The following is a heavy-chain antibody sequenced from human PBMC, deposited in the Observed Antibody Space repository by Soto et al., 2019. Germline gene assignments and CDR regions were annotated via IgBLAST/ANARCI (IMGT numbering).Heavy chain of an antibody. V-gene: IGHV3-23*01. CDR2: ITTSGGNA. J-gene: IGHJ6*03. CDR1: GFTFSTYA. Sequence: GGSLRLSCAASGFTFSTYAMSWVRQAPGKGLEWVSTITTSGGNAYYADSVQGRFTISRDNSKNTLYLQMNSLRAEDTAVYYCAGRYCTNGVCYTNYYYYIDVWGKGTTVTVSS. CDR3: AGRYCTNGVCYTNYYYYIDV. D-gene: IGHD2-8*01.